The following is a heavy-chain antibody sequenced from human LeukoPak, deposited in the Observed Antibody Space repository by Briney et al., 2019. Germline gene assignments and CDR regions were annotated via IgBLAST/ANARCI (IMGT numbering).Heavy chain of an antibody. Sequence: ASVKVSCKASGGTFSSYAISWVRQAPGQGLEWMGGIIPIFGTANYAQKFQGRVTITTDESTSTAFMELSSLRSEDTAVYYCARWEFGARYYFDYWGQGTLVTVSS. CDR3: ARWEFGARYYFDY. V-gene: IGHV1-69*05. D-gene: IGHD3-10*01. CDR2: IIPIFGTA. CDR1: GGTFSSYA. J-gene: IGHJ4*02.